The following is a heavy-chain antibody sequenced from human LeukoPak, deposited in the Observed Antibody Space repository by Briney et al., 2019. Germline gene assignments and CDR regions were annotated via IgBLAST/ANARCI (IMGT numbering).Heavy chain of an antibody. Sequence: ASVKVSCKASGGTFSSYAISWVRQAPGQGLEWMGGTIPIFGTANYAQKFQGRVTITADESTSTAYMELSSLRSEDTAVYYCARGYYGSGSYLHFDYWDQGTLVTVSS. CDR3: ARGYYGSGSYLHFDY. D-gene: IGHD3-10*01. J-gene: IGHJ4*02. CDR2: TIPIFGTA. V-gene: IGHV1-69*13. CDR1: GGTFSSYA.